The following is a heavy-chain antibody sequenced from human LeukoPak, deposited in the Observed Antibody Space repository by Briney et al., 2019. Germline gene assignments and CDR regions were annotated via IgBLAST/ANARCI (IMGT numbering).Heavy chain of an antibody. J-gene: IGHJ4*02. CDR3: ARDWVSSGWPRHFDY. D-gene: IGHD6-19*01. Sequence: ASVKVSCKASGYTFTSYAMNWVRQAPGQGLEWMGWINTNTGNPTYAQGFTGRFVFSLDTSVSTAYLQISSLKAEDTAVYYCARDWVSSGWPRHFDYWGQGTLVTVPS. V-gene: IGHV7-4-1*02. CDR1: GYTFTSYA. CDR2: INTNTGNP.